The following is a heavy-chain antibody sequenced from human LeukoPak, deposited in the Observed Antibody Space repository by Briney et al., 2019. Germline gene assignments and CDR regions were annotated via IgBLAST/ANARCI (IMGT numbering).Heavy chain of an antibody. V-gene: IGHV1-2*02. CDR1: GYTFTGYY. CDR3: ARDGPAGSSHEV. CDR2: INPNSGGT. D-gene: IGHD2-2*01. Sequence: ASVKVSCKASGYTFTGYYMHWVRQAPGQGLEWMGWINPNSGGTNYAQEFQGRVTMTRDTSISTAYMELSRLRSDDTAVYYCARDGPAGSSHEVWGQGTLVTVSS. J-gene: IGHJ4*02.